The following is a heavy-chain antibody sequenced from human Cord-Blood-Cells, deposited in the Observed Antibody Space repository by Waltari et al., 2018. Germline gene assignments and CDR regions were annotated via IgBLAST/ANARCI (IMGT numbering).Heavy chain of an antibody. J-gene: IGHJ4*02. D-gene: IGHD3-22*01. CDR1: GSTSRSSD. Sequence: EVQLVESGGGLVQPGGSLRLSCAATGSTSRSSDMPWVRQATEKGLECVSAIGTAGDTYYPGSVKGRFTISRENAKNSLYLQMNSLRAGDTAVYYCARRGSSGYYYFDYWGQGTLVTVSS. V-gene: IGHV3-13*01. CDR2: IGTAGDT. CDR3: ARRGSSGYYYFDY.